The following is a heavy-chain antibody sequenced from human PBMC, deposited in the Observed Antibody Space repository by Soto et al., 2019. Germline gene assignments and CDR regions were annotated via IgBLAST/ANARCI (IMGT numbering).Heavy chain of an antibody. V-gene: IGHV3-30*18. CDR1: GFTFSSYG. J-gene: IGHJ4*02. D-gene: IGHD3-9*01. CDR2: ISYDGSNK. Sequence: PGGSLRLSCAASGFTFSSYGMHWVRQAPGKGLEWVAVISYDGSNKYYADSVKGRFTISRDNSKNTLYLQMNSLRAEDTAVYYCAKTSGPPPAYDILTGYFDYWGQGTLVTV. CDR3: AKTSGPPPAYDILTGYFDY.